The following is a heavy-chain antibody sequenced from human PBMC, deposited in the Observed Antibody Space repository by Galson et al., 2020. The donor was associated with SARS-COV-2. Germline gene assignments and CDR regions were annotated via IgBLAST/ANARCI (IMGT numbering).Heavy chain of an antibody. J-gene: IGHJ3*02. CDR1: GFTFSSYS. Sequence: GESLKISCAASGFTFSSYSMNWVRQAPGKGLEWVSYISSSSSTIYYADSVKGRFTISRDNAKNSLYLQMNSLRDEDTAVYYCAREGFNDSSGQEGLDAFDIWGQGTMVTGSS. CDR2: ISSSSSTI. D-gene: IGHD3-22*01. CDR3: AREGFNDSSGQEGLDAFDI. V-gene: IGHV3-48*02.